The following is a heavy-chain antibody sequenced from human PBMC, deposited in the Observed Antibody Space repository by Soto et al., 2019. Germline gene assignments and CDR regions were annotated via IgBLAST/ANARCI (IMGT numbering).Heavy chain of an antibody. D-gene: IGHD1-1*01. V-gene: IGHV3-33*01. J-gene: IGHJ4*02. CDR3: VGTGTTSDY. Sequence: QVQLVESGGGVVQPGRSLRLSCAASGFTFSSYGMHWVRQAPGKGLEWVAVIWYDGSNKYYADSVKGRFTISRDNSKNTLYLQMNSLRAEDTAEYYCVGTGTTSDYWGQGTLVTVSS. CDR2: IWYDGSNK. CDR1: GFTFSSYG.